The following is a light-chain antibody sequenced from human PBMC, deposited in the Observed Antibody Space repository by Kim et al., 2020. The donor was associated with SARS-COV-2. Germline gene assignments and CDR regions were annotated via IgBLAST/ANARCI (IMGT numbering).Light chain of an antibody. V-gene: IGKV3-15*01. CDR1: QSVSSN. CDR2: GAS. Sequence: EIVMTQSPATLSVSPGERATVSCRASQSVSSNLAWYQQRPGQPPRLLIYGASTRAPGIPARFSGSGSGTEFTLTIGSLQSEDFAVYYCQQYNNWPLWTFGQGTKVDIK. CDR3: QQYNNWPLWT. J-gene: IGKJ1*01.